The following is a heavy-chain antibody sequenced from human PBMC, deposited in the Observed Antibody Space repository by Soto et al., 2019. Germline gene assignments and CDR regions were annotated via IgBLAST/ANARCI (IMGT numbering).Heavy chain of an antibody. CDR3: AKGKRTTVVTPEDY. CDR2: ISYDGSNK. Sequence: GGSLRLSCAASGFTLSSYGMHWVRQAPGKGLEWVAVISYDGSNKYYADSVKGRFTISRDNSKNTLYLQMNSLRAEDTAVYYCAKGKRTTVVTPEDYWGQGTLVTVSS. D-gene: IGHD4-17*01. J-gene: IGHJ4*02. CDR1: GFTLSSYG. V-gene: IGHV3-30*18.